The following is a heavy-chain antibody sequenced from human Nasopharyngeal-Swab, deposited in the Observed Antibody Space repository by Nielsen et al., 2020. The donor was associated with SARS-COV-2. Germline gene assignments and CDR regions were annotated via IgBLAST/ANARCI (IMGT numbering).Heavy chain of an antibody. V-gene: IGHV3-73*01. D-gene: IGHD2-21*01. Sequence: GESLKISCAASGFTFSGPAMQWVRQASGKGLQWVGRIRSKANNYATTYAASVKGRFTISRDDSKNTAYLQMNSLKTEDTGVYYCARISPIPDSYYDAFDIWGQGTMVTVSS. CDR1: GFTFSGPA. CDR3: ARISPIPDSYYDAFDI. J-gene: IGHJ3*02. CDR2: IRSKANNYAT.